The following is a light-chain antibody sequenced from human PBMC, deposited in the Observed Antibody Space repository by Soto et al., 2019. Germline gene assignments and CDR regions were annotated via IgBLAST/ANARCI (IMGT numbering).Light chain of an antibody. CDR1: TSDIGAYNY. Sequence: QSVLTQPASVSGSPGQSITISCTGTTSDIGAYNYVSWYQHHPGKAPKLLIYDVTDRPSGVSDRFSGSESGNTASLTISGLLAEDEADYFCSSYTTINTVVVFGGGTKLTVL. J-gene: IGLJ2*01. CDR2: DVT. CDR3: SSYTTINTVVV. V-gene: IGLV2-14*03.